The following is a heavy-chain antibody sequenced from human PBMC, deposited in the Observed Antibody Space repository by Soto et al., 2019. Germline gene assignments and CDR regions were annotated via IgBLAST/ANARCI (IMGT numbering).Heavy chain of an antibody. CDR2: ISSSSSYI. Sequence: PGGAVRLSCVAPGCTFSSYSMNWVRQAPGKGLEWVSSISSSSSYIYYADSVKGRFTISRDNAKNSLYLQMNSLRAEDTAVYYCARVSGYSYGPGTYWGQGTLVTVSS. CDR1: GCTFSSYS. CDR3: ARVSGYSYGPGTY. V-gene: IGHV3-21*01. J-gene: IGHJ4*02. D-gene: IGHD5-18*01.